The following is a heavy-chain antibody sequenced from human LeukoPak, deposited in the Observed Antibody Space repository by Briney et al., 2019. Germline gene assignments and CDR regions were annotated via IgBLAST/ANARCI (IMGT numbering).Heavy chain of an antibody. J-gene: IGHJ3*02. CDR2: IRYDGSNR. CDR3: AKDRIAYCSSTSCAVRAFDI. D-gene: IGHD2-2*01. V-gene: IGHV3-30*02. Sequence: GGSLRLSCAASGFTFSSYGMHWVRRAPGKGLEWVAFIRYDGSNRYYAESVKRRFTISRDNSNNTLYLQMTSLRAEDTALYYCAKDRIAYCSSTSCAVRAFDIWGQGRMVTASS. CDR1: GFTFSSYG.